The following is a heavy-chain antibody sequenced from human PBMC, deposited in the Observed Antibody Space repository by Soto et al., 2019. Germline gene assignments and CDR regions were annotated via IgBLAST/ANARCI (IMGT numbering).Heavy chain of an antibody. CDR2: INQDGSEK. CDR3: TRGEYQLPFS. D-gene: IGHD2-2*01. V-gene: IGHV3-7*04. Sequence: PGGSLRLYCTASGFTFRDHYMSWVRQAPRKGLEWVANINQDGSEKYYVGSVEGRFTISRDNAKNSLFLQMNSPRAEDTAVYYCTRGEYQLPFSWGQGILVTVSS. J-gene: IGHJ5*02. CDR1: GFTFRDHY.